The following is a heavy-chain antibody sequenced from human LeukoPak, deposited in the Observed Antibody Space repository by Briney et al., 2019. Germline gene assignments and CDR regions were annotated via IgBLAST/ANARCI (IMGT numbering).Heavy chain of an antibody. CDR2: IYSGGST. D-gene: IGHD4-17*01. J-gene: IGHJ4*02. V-gene: IGHV3-53*01. CDR1: GFTVSSNY. Sequence: GGSLRLSCAASGFTVSSNYMSWVRQAPGKGLEWVSVIYSGGSTYYADSVKGRFTISRDNSKNTLYLQMNSLRAEDTAVYYCARSLSSFGGDYVPDFDYWGQGTLVTVSS. CDR3: ARSLSSFGGDYVPDFDY.